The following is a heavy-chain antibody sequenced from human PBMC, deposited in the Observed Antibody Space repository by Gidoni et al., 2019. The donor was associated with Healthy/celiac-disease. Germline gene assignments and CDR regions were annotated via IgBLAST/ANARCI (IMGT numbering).Heavy chain of an antibody. Sequence: QVQLVESGGGVVQPGRSLRLSCAASGFTFSSYAMHWVRQAPGKGLEWVAVISYDGSNKYYADSVKGRFTISRDNSKNTLYLQMNSLIAEDTAVYYCARDWTQWLVLGNFDYWGQGTLVTVSS. CDR1: GFTFSSYA. J-gene: IGHJ4*02. V-gene: IGHV3-30*04. D-gene: IGHD6-19*01. CDR3: ARDWTQWLVLGNFDY. CDR2: ISYDGSNK.